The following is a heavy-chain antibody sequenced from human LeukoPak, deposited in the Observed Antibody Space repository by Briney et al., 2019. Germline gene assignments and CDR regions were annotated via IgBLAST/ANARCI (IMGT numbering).Heavy chain of an antibody. CDR1: GFTFSSYG. J-gene: IGHJ4*02. D-gene: IGHD1-26*01. V-gene: IGHV3-30*02. CDR3: ATPYSGGYYDFHY. Sequence: PGGSLRLSCAASGFTFSSYGMHWVRQAPGKGLEWVTFIRYDGSNKYYADSVEGRFTISRDNSKNTLYLQMNSLRAEDTAVYYCATPYSGGYYDFHYWGQGTLVTVSS. CDR2: IRYDGSNK.